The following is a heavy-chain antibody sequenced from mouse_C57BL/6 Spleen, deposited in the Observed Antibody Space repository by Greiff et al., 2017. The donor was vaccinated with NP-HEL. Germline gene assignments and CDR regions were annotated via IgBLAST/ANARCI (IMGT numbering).Heavy chain of an antibody. CDR3: TRDYYGKTHFAY. D-gene: IGHD2-1*01. J-gene: IGHJ3*01. V-gene: IGHV5-9-1*02. CDR2: ISSGGDYI. CDR1: GFTFSSYA. Sequence: EVQRVESGEGLVKPGGSLKLSCAASGFTFSSYAMSWVRQTPEKRLEWVAYISSGGDYIYYADPVKGRFTISRDNARNTLYLQMSSLKSEDTAMYYCTRDYYGKTHFAYWGQGTLVTVSA.